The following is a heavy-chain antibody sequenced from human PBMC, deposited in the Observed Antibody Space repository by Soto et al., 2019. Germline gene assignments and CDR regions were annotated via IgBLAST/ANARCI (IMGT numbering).Heavy chain of an antibody. J-gene: IGHJ4*02. CDR3: ASDGYDGPSY. D-gene: IGHD5-12*01. CDR2: ISSSSSYI. Sequence: EVQLVESGGGLVKPGGSLRLSCAASGFTFSSYSMTWVRQAPGKGLECVSSISSSSSYIYYADSVKGRFTISRDNAKNSLYLQMNSLRSEDTAVYYCASDGYDGPSYWGQGTLVTVSS. CDR1: GFTFSSYS. V-gene: IGHV3-21*01.